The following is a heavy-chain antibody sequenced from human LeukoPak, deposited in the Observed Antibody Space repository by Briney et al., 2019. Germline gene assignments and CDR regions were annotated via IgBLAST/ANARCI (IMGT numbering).Heavy chain of an antibody. Sequence: SETLSLTCAVYGGSFSGYYWSWIRQPPGKGLEWIGEINHSGSTNYNPSLKSRVTISVDTSKNQFSLKLSSVTAADTAVCYCAREGVRGVTSDFDYWGQGTLVTVSS. J-gene: IGHJ4*02. CDR2: INHSGST. CDR1: GGSFSGYY. V-gene: IGHV4-34*01. D-gene: IGHD3-10*01. CDR3: AREGVRGVTSDFDY.